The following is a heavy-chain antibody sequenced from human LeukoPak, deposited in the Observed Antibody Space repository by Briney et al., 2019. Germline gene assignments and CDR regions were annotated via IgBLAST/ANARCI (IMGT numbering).Heavy chain of an antibody. D-gene: IGHD2-2*01. CDR3: ARGYCSSTSCSRLGWFDP. V-gene: IGHV1-46*01. J-gene: IGHJ5*02. Sequence: GASVKVSCKASGYTFTRYYIHWVRQAPGQGLEWMGIINPSGGSTSYAQKFQGRVTMTRDTSTSTVYMELSSLRSEDTAVYYCARGYCSSTSCSRLGWFDPWGQGTLVTVSS. CDR1: GYTFTRYY. CDR2: INPSGGST.